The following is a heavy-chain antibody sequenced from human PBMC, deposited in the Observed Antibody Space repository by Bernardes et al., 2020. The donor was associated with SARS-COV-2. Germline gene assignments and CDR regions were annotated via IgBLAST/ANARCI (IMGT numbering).Heavy chain of an antibody. CDR2: IYYSGST. CDR3: VSGNYYNFDY. D-gene: IGHD1-26*01. J-gene: IGHJ4*02. CDR1: GGSISSSSYY. Sequence: SETLSLTCTVSGGSISSSSYYWGWIRQPPGKGLEWIGSIYYSGSTYDNPSLKSRVTISADTSKNQFSLKLSSVTAADTAVYYCVSGNYYNFDYWGQGTLVTVSS. V-gene: IGHV4-39*01.